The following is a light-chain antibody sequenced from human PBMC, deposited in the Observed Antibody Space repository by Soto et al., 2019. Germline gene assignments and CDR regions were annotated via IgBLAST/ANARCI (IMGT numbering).Light chain of an antibody. Sequence: QSALTQPPSASGSPGQSVTISCTGTSSDIGGYNYVSWYQQHPGKAPKLIIYEVSNRPSGVSNRFSGSKSGNTASLTISGLQAEDEADYYCSSYTSSSTLEVVFGGGTKLTVL. V-gene: IGLV2-14*01. CDR1: SSDIGGYNY. J-gene: IGLJ2*01. CDR2: EVS. CDR3: SSYTSSSTLEVV.